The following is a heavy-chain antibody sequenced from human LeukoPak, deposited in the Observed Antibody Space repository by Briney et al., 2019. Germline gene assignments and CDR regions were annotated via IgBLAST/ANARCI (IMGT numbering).Heavy chain of an antibody. J-gene: IGHJ4*02. V-gene: IGHV4-34*01. CDR1: GGSFSGYY. CDR2: INHSGST. Sequence: SETLSLTCAVYGGSFSGYYWSLIRQPPGKGLEWIGEINHSGSTNYNPSLKSRVTISVDTSKNQFSLKLSSVTAADTAVYYCARAKYSSGWYGYWGQGTLVTVSS. D-gene: IGHD6-19*01. CDR3: ARAKYSSGWYGY.